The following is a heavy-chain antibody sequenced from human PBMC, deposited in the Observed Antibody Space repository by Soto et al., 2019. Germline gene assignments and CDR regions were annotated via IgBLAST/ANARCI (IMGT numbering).Heavy chain of an antibody. Sequence: GASVKVSCKASGYTFTGYYIHWVRQAPGQGLEWMGRINPNSGDTNYAQKFQGRVSMTRDTSISTAYMELNILTSDDTALYYCATSVVTIGGYWGQGTLVTVSS. CDR1: GYTFTGYY. D-gene: IGHD3-16*01. V-gene: IGHV1-2*02. CDR3: ATSVVTIGGY. J-gene: IGHJ4*02. CDR2: INPNSGDT.